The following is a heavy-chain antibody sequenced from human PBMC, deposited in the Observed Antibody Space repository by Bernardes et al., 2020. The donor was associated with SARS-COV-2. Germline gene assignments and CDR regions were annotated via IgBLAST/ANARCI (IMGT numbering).Heavy chain of an antibody. CDR2: IYSSGST. D-gene: IGHD3-22*01. Sequence: ETLSLTCTVSGGSISSYYWSWIRQPPGKGLEWIGYIYSSGSTNYKPSLKSRVTISMDTSKNQFSLKLSSVTAADTAVYYCARLRYYDSSAYGLDYWGQGTLVTVSS. V-gene: IGHV4-59*08. J-gene: IGHJ4*02. CDR1: GGSISSYY. CDR3: ARLRYYDSSAYGLDY.